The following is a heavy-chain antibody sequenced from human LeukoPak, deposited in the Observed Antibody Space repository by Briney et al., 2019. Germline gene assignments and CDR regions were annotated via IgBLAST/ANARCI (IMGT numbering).Heavy chain of an antibody. D-gene: IGHD2-2*01. Sequence: GGSLRLSCATSGFTFSGSTIQWVRQAAEKGLEWLGQIKARPNNYATVCAASLQGRFTISRDDSKDTAFLQMNSLKTDDTAVYYCTRLCGGSPNIVVVPGTSKLKWFDPWGQGTLVTVSS. CDR2: IKARPNNYAT. J-gene: IGHJ5*02. V-gene: IGHV3-73*01. CDR3: TRLCGGSPNIVVVPGTSKLKWFDP. CDR1: GFTFSGST.